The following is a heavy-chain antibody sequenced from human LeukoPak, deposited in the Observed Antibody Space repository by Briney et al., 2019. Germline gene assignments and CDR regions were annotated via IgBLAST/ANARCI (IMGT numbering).Heavy chain of an antibody. Sequence: ASVKVSCKASGYTFTGYYMHWVRQAPGQGLEWMGWMNPNSGNTGYAQKFQGRVTMTRNTSISTAYMELSSLRFEDTAVFYCARGGSGWPIDYWGQGTLVTVSS. D-gene: IGHD6-19*01. J-gene: IGHJ4*02. CDR2: MNPNSGNT. V-gene: IGHV1-8*02. CDR3: ARGGSGWPIDY. CDR1: GYTFTGYY.